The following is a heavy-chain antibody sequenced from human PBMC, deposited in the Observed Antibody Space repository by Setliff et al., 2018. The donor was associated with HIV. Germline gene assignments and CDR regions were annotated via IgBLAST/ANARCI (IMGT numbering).Heavy chain of an antibody. Sequence: SETLSLTCSVSGGSTIGYHWNWIRQPAGKGLEWIGRMYYTYNTDYNPSLKSRVVMSVDTSKNQLSLKLRSVTAADTAVYYCARARITMIGGRLEPYAFDRWGQGTKVTVSS. J-gene: IGHJ3*01. D-gene: IGHD3-10*01. CDR1: GGSTIGYH. V-gene: IGHV4-4*07. CDR2: MYYTYNT. CDR3: ARARITMIGGRLEPYAFDR.